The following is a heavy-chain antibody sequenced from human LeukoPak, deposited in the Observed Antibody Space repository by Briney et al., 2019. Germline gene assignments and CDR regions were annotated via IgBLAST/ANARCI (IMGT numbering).Heavy chain of an antibody. Sequence: PSETLSLTCTVSGGSISSSSYYWGWIRQPPGRGLEWIGSIYYSGSTYYNPSLKSRVTISVDTSKNQFSPKLSSVTAADTAAYYCARLGVTAAGPQDYWGQGTLVTVSS. J-gene: IGHJ4*02. D-gene: IGHD2-21*02. V-gene: IGHV4-39*01. CDR2: IYYSGST. CDR3: ARLGVTAAGPQDY. CDR1: GGSISSSSYY.